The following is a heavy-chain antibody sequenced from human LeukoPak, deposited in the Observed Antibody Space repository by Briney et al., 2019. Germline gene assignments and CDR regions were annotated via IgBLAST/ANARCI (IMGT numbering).Heavy chain of an antibody. Sequence: SGPTLVNPTQTLTLTCTFSGFSLSTSGVGVGWIRQPPGKALEWLALIYWGDDKRYSPSLKSRLTITKDTSKNQVVLTMTNMDPVDTATYYCALPGGRGGNAYWYFDLWGRGTLVTVSS. J-gene: IGHJ2*01. V-gene: IGHV2-5*02. D-gene: IGHD3-10*01. CDR3: ALPGGRGGNAYWYFDL. CDR1: GFSLSTSGVG. CDR2: IYWGDDK.